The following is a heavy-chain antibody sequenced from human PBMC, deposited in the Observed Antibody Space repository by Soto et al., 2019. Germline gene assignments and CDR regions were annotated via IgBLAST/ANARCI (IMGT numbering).Heavy chain of an antibody. CDR2: IYPGDPDT. CDR3: ASSKNSGSDDAFDI. CDR1: GYSFTTYW. J-gene: IGHJ3*02. V-gene: IGHV5-51*01. Sequence: PGESLKVSCTGSGYSFTTYWIGWVRQMPGKGLEWMGIIYPGDPDTRYSPSFQGQVTISADKSISTAYLQWSSLKASDTAMYYCASSKNSGSDDAFDIWGQGTVVTVSS. D-gene: IGHD3-10*01.